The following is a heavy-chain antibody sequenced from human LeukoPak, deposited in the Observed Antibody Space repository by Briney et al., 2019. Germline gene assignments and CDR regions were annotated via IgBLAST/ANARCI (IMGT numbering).Heavy chain of an antibody. D-gene: IGHD3-10*01. CDR3: ARGYYYGSGSYYGRGFDY. J-gene: IGHJ4*02. CDR2: MNPNSGNT. Sequence: ASVKVSRKASGYTFTSYDINWVRQATGQGLEWMGWMNPNSGNTGYAQKFQGRVTMTRNTSISTAYMELSSLRSEDTAVYYCARGYYYGSGSYYGRGFDYWGQGTLVTVSS. V-gene: IGHV1-8*01. CDR1: GYTFTSYD.